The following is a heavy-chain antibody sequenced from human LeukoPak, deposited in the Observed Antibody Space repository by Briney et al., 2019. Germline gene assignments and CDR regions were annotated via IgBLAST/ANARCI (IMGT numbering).Heavy chain of an antibody. CDR2: INHSGST. Sequence: SETLSLTCAVYGGSFSGYYWSWIRQPPGKGLEWIGEINHSGSTNYNPSLKSRATISVDTSKNQFSLKLSSVTAADTAVYYCARTYYDFWSGYQYYYYYYMDVWGKGTTVTVSS. J-gene: IGHJ6*03. CDR3: ARTYYDFWSGYQYYYYYYMDV. V-gene: IGHV4-34*01. CDR1: GGSFSGYY. D-gene: IGHD3-3*01.